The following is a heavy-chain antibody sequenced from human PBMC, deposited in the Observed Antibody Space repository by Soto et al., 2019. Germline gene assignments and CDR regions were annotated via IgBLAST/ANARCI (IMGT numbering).Heavy chain of an antibody. CDR2: INHSGST. D-gene: IGHD6-6*01. CDR3: ARGTSSFDY. Sequence: QVQLQQWGAGLLKPSETLSLTCAVYGGSFSGYYWSWIRQPPGKGLEWIGEINHSGSTNYNPSLNSRVTIAVDTSKIQFSQKLSSVTAADTAVYYCARGTSSFDYWGQGTLVTVSS. CDR1: GGSFSGYY. J-gene: IGHJ4*02. V-gene: IGHV4-34*01.